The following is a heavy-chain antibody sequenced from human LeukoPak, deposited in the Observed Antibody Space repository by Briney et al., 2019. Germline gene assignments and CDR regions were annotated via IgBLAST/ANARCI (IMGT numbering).Heavy chain of an antibody. CDR2: IYYSGST. V-gene: IGHV4-59*01. D-gene: IGHD5-18*01. J-gene: IGHJ3*02. CDR3: ARVGYTAMVKSFDI. CDR1: GGSISSYY. Sequence: ASETLSLTCTVSGGSISSYYWSWIRQPPGKGLEWIGYIYYSGSTNYNPSLKSRVTISGDTSKNQVSLKLSSVTAADTAVYYCARVGYTAMVKSFDIWGQGTMVTVSS.